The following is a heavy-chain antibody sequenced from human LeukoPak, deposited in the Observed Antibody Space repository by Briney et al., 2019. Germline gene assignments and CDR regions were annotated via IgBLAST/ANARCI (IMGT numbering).Heavy chain of an antibody. Sequence: ASVKVSCKASGYTFTSYDINWVRQATGQGHEWMGWMNPNSGNTGYAQKFQGRVTMTRNTSISTAYMELSSLRSEDTAVYYCARGLLWFGELFYYFDYWGQGTLVTVSS. CDR1: GYTFTSYD. CDR3: ARGLLWFGELFYYFDY. D-gene: IGHD3-10*01. V-gene: IGHV1-8*01. CDR2: MNPNSGNT. J-gene: IGHJ4*02.